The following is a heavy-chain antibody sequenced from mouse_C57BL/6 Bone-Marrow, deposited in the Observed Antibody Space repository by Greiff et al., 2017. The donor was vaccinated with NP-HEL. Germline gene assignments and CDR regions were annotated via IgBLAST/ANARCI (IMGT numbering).Heavy chain of an antibody. CDR1: GYTFTDYY. J-gene: IGHJ3*01. CDR3: ARGTTVVAPFAY. CDR2: IYPGSGNT. D-gene: IGHD1-1*01. V-gene: IGHV1-76*01. Sequence: VKLMESGAELVRPGASVKLSCKASGYTFTDYYINWVKQRPGQGLEWIARIYPGSGNTYYNEKFKGKATLTAEKSSSTAYMQLSSLTSEDSAVYFCARGTTVVAPFAYWGQGTLVTVSA.